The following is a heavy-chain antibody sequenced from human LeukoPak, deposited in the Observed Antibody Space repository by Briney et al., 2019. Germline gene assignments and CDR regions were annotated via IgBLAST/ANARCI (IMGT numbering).Heavy chain of an antibody. CDR1: GYSISSGYY. CDR3: ARGATGIAVAGTTPVGCDY. J-gene: IGHJ4*02. Sequence: SETLSLTCTVSGYSISSGYYWGWTRQPPGKGLEWIGYIYHSGTTYYNPSLKSRVTISVDTPKNQFSLRLTSVTAADTAVYYCARGATGIAVAGTTPVGCDYWGQGTLVTVSS. D-gene: IGHD6-19*01. V-gene: IGHV4-38-2*02. CDR2: IYHSGTT.